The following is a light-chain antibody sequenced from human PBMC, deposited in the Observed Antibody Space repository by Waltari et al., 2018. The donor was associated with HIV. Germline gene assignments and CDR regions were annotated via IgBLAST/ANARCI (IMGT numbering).Light chain of an antibody. J-gene: IGLJ2*01. V-gene: IGLV1-44*01. Sequence: QSLLTQPPSASGTPGQTVTISCSGSNSNLGTNTVNWYQQLPGAVPTLLIYTNFQRPSGVPARFSSSKSGTSASLAISGLQSEDEAIYYCSTWDGTLYGVIFGGGTKVTVL. CDR2: TNF. CDR3: STWDGTLYGVI. CDR1: NSNLGTNT.